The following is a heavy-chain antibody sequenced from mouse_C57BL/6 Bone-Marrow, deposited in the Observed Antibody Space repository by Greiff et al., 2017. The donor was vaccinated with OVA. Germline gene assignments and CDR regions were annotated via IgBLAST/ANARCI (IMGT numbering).Heavy chain of an antibody. D-gene: IGHD1-1*01. Sequence: EVKLMESEGGLVQPGSSMKLSCTASGFTFSDYYMAWVRQVPEKGLEWVANINYDGSSTYYLDSLKSRFIISRDNAKNILYLQMSSLKSEYTATYYCARGYGSSYYVGYFDVWGTGTTVTVSS. CDR3: ARGYGSSYYVGYFDV. J-gene: IGHJ1*03. V-gene: IGHV5-16*01. CDR2: INYDGSST. CDR1: GFTFSDYY.